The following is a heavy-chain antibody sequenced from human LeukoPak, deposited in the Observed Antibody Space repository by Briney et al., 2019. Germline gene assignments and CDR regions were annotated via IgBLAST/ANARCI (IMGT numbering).Heavy chain of an antibody. CDR2: ITGGGGST. Sequence: GGSLRLSCAASGFTFSSYAMSWVRQAPGKGLEGVSFITGGGGSTYYADSVKGRFTISRDNSKNTLYLQMNSLRAEDTAVYYCAKYYYDTSGYYSAGCFDYWGQGSLVTVSS. J-gene: IGHJ4*02. V-gene: IGHV3-23*01. CDR3: AKYYYDTSGYYSAGCFDY. CDR1: GFTFSSYA. D-gene: IGHD3-22*01.